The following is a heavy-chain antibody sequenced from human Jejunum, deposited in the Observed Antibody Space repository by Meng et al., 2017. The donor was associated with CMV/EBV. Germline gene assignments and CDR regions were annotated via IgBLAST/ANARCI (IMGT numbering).Heavy chain of an antibody. V-gene: IGHV4-31*02. CDR2: IYYFRGGT. D-gene: IGHD3-3*01. Sequence: SGATINAGGQFWSWIRQSPGKGLEWIGNIYYFRGGTTYNPSFQSRVSISIDTSKTQFSLKLTSVTAADTAVYYCARLFWSGDIYFDFWGQGTLVTASS. J-gene: IGHJ4*02. CDR1: GATINAGGQF. CDR3: ARLFWSGDIYFDF.